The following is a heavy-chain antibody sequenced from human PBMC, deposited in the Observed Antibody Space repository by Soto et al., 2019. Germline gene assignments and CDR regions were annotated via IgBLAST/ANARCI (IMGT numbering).Heavy chain of an antibody. D-gene: IGHD2-8*01. J-gene: IGHJ6*02. CDR3: AREGAYTNSSGYYYLMDV. V-gene: IGHV4-4*02. CDR1: GASISSKNW. Sequence: SETLSLTCGVSGASISSKNWWNWVRQSPGEGLEWIGEINHSGLTIYNPSLYGRVTISVDKSKNQFALKLTSVTAADSAVYYCAREGAYTNSSGYYYLMDVWGQGXTVTVYS. CDR2: INHSGLT.